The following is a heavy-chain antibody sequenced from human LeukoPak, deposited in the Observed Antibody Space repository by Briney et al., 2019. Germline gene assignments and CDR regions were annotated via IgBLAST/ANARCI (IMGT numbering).Heavy chain of an antibody. CDR1: GFTFSSYS. J-gene: IGHJ4*02. Sequence: GGSLRLSCAASGFTFSSYSMNWVRQAPGKGLEWVSAISGSGGSTYYADSVKGRFTISRDNSKNTLYLQMNSLRAEDTAVYYCASATTYYDILTGYYSSYYFDYWGQGTLVTVSS. CDR3: ASATTYYDILTGYYSSYYFDY. CDR2: ISGSGGST. D-gene: IGHD3-9*01. V-gene: IGHV3-23*01.